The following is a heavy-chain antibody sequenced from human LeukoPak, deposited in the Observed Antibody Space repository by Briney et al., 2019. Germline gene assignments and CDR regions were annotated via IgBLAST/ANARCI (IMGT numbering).Heavy chain of an antibody. Sequence: SETLSLTCSVSGGSISNTNYYWGWVRQPPGKGLEWVGSISSRGNSYYNPSLKSRVTISVDTSKNQFSLKLSSLTAADTAVYYCAATRGSWGQGTLVTVSS. J-gene: IGHJ5*02. CDR2: ISSRGNS. CDR3: AATRGS. V-gene: IGHV4-39*01. CDR1: GGSISNTNYY.